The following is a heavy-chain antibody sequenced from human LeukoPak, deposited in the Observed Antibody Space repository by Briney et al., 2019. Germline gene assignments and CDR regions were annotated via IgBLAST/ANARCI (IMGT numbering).Heavy chain of an antibody. CDR1: GFTFSSYA. Sequence: PGGSLRLSCAASGFTFSSYAMSWVRQAPGKGLEWVSAISGSGGSTYYADSVKGRFTISRDNSKNTLYLQMNSLRAEDTAVYYCAKAFSKVDTMVRGVIEENYFDYWGQGTLVTVSS. J-gene: IGHJ4*02. CDR2: ISGSGGST. CDR3: AKAFSKVDTMVRGVIEENYFDY. D-gene: IGHD3-10*01. V-gene: IGHV3-23*01.